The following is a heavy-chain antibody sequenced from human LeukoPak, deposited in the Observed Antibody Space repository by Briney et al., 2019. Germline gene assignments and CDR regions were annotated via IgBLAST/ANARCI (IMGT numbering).Heavy chain of an antibody. V-gene: IGHV4-4*08. D-gene: IGHD2-21*02. CDR2: IYTSGST. Sequence: SETLSLTCTVSGGSISSYYWSWIRQPPGKGLEWIGRIYTSGSTNYNPSLKSRVTISVDTSKNQFSLKLSSVTAADTAVYYCARVNCGGDCPYAFDIWGQGTMVTVSS. CDR3: ARVNCGGDCPYAFDI. CDR1: GGSISSYY. J-gene: IGHJ3*02.